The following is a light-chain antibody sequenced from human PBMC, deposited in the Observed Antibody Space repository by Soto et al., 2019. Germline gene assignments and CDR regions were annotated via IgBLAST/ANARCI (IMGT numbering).Light chain of an antibody. CDR3: QQYGSSPCVT. Sequence: DIVLTQSPGTLSLSTGERATLSCRASQSVSSSYLAWYQHKPGQAPRLLIYGASSRATGIPYRFSGSGSGTDFTLTISILENEDFGVYYCQQYGSSPCVTFGHGTNLEI. V-gene: IGKV3-20*01. J-gene: IGKJ1*01. CDR2: GAS. CDR1: QSVSSSY.